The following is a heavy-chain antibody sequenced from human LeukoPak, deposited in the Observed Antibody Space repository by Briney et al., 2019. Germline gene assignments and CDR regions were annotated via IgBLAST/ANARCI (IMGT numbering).Heavy chain of an antibody. V-gene: IGHV3-20*01. Sequence: GGSLRLSCAASGFTFDDYGMSWVRQAPGKGLEWVSGINWNGGSTGYADSVKGRFTISRDNAKNSLYLQMNSLRAEDTAVYHCAKEIYYDSTGPQYWGQGTLVTVSS. D-gene: IGHD3-22*01. J-gene: IGHJ4*02. CDR1: GFTFDDYG. CDR2: INWNGGST. CDR3: AKEIYYDSTGPQY.